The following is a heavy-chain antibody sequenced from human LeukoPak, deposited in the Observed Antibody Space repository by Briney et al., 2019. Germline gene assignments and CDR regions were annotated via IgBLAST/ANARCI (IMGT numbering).Heavy chain of an antibody. Sequence: PGGSLRLSCAASGFTFSSYAMSWVRQAPGKGLEWVSGISGSGDYTYYTDSVKGRFSISRDNSKNPLYLQMNSLRAEDMAVYYCAKSKYSSNWYALDYWGQGTLVTVSS. J-gene: IGHJ4*02. D-gene: IGHD6-13*01. CDR1: GFTFSSYA. CDR2: ISGSGDYT. CDR3: AKSKYSSNWYALDY. V-gene: IGHV3-23*01.